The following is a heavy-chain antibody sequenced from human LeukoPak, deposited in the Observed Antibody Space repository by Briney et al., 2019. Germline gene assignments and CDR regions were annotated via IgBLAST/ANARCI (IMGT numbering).Heavy chain of an antibody. J-gene: IGHJ6*02. V-gene: IGHV3-21*01. Sequence: PGGSLRLSCAASGFTFSSYAMNWVRQAPGKGLEWVSSISSSSSYIYYADSVKGRFTISRDNAKNSLYLQMNSLRAEDTAVYYCARDRPSITIYNYYGMDVWGQGTTVTVSS. CDR2: ISSSSSYI. CDR1: GFTFSSYA. CDR3: ARDRPSITIYNYYGMDV. D-gene: IGHD3-3*01.